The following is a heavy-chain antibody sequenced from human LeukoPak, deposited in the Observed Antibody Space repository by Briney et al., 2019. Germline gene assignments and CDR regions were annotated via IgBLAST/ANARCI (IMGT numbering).Heavy chain of an antibody. CDR1: GFTFSSYW. V-gene: IGHV3-7*01. Sequence: QPGGSLRLSCAASGFTFSSYWMSWVRQAPGKGLEWVANIKQDGSEKYYVDSVKGRFTISRDNAKNSLYLQMNSLRAEDTAVYYCARGGGGHYYDSSGYYYFGYFQQWGEDPLVSVSS. CDR2: IKQDGSEK. J-gene: IGHJ1*01. D-gene: IGHD3-22*01. CDR3: ARGGGGHYYDSSGYYYFGYFQQ.